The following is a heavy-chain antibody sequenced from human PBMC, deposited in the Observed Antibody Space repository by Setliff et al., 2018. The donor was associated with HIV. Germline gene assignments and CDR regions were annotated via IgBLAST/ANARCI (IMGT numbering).Heavy chain of an antibody. D-gene: IGHD3-22*01. CDR3: ASRVYYYDSSGYLREEGFDP. Sequence: LSLTCTVPGGSISNSRYYWSWIRQPPGKGLEWIGSIYYSGSTYYNPSLKTRVTISVDTSKNQFSLKLSSVTAADAAVYYCASRVYYYDSSGYLREEGFDPWGQGTLVTVSS. J-gene: IGHJ5*02. V-gene: IGHV4-39*01. CDR2: IYYSGST. CDR1: GGSISNSRYY.